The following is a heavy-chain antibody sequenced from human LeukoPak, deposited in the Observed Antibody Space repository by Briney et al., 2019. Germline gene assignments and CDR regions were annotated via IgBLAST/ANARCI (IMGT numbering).Heavy chain of an antibody. CDR1: GGSISSSSYY. CDR2: IYYSGST. J-gene: IGHJ4*02. D-gene: IGHD3-10*01. Sequence: SETLSLTCTVSGGSISSSSYYWGWIRQPPGKGLEWIGSIYYSGSTYYNPSLKSRVTISVDTSKNQFSLKLSSVTAADTAVYYCAIAEWFGELSRTYYFDYWGQGTLVTVSS. CDR3: AIAEWFGELSRTYYFDY. V-gene: IGHV4-39*01.